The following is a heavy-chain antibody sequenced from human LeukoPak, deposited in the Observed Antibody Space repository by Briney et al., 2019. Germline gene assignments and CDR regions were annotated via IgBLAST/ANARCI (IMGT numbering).Heavy chain of an antibody. J-gene: IGHJ4*02. CDR1: GGSFSGYY. D-gene: IGHD4-17*01. CDR2: INHSGST. V-gene: IGHV4-34*01. CDR3: ARGYGDFAY. Sequence: PSETLSLTCAVYGGSFSGYYWSWIRQPPGKGLEWIGEINHSGSTNYNPSLKSRVTMSVDTSKNQFSLKLSSVTAADTAVYYCARGYGDFAYWGQGTLVTVSS.